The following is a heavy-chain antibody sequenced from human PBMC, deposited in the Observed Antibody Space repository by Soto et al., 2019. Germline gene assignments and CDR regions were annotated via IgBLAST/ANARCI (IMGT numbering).Heavy chain of an antibody. V-gene: IGHV4-34*01. CDR2: INHSGST. CDR3: ARRGLYYDFWSGHKENWFDP. CDR1: GGSFSGYY. D-gene: IGHD3-3*01. J-gene: IGHJ5*02. Sequence: SETLSLTCAVYGGSFSGYYLGWIRQPPGKGLEWIGEINHSGSTNYNPSLKSRVTISVDTSKNQFSLKLSSVTAADTAVYYCARRGLYYDFWSGHKENWFDPWGQGTLVTVSS.